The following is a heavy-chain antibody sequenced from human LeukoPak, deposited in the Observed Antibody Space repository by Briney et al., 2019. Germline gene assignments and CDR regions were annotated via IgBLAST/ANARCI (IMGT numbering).Heavy chain of an antibody. V-gene: IGHV4-34*01. CDR2: INHSGST. J-gene: IGHJ3*02. D-gene: IGHD3-10*01. CDR1: GGSFSGYY. CDR3: ARKRKSVLLWFGESRSGAFDI. Sequence: SETLSLTCAVYGGSFSGYYWSWIRQPPGRGLEWIGEINHSGSTNYNPSLKSRVTISVDTSKNQFSLKLSSVTAADTAVYYCARKRKSVLLWFGESRSGAFDIWGQGTMVTVSS.